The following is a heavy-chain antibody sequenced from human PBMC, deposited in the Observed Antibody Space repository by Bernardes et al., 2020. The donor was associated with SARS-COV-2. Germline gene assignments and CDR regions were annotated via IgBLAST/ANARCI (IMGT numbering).Heavy chain of an antibody. CDR1: GGSISSSNYY. V-gene: IGHV4-39*01. CDR2: IYSSGST. J-gene: IGHJ6*02. CDR3: AGSSCGIDCYLGGLRSWDYGMDV. Sequence: SETLSLTCTVSGGSISSSNYYWGWIRQPPGKGLEWIGSIYSSGSTYYNPSLQSPVTESVDTSKNQFSLRLSFVTAADTAVYYCAGSSCGIDCYLGGLRSWDYGMDVWGQGTTVTVSS. D-gene: IGHD2-21*02.